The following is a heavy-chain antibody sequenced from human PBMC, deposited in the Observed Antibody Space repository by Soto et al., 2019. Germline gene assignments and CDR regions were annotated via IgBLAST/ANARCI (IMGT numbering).Heavy chain of an antibody. CDR2: ISGSGGST. Sequence: PGVTLRLSCAASGLTLSSCAMSWVRQAPGKGLEWVSAISGSGGSTYYADSVKGRFTISRDNSKNTLYLQMNSLRAEDTAVYYCAKGGRLGYCSGGSCYGYYWGQGTLVTVSS. CDR1: GLTLSSCA. V-gene: IGHV3-23*01. CDR3: AKGGRLGYCSGGSCYGYY. D-gene: IGHD2-15*01. J-gene: IGHJ4*02.